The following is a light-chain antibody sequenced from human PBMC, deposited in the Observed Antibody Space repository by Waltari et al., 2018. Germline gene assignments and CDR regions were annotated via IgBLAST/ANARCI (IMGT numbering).Light chain of an antibody. V-gene: IGKV3-15*01. CDR3: HQYNNWPPWT. J-gene: IGKJ1*01. CDR1: QSISSN. Sequence: EIVMTQSPATLSVSPGEGATLSCRASQSISSNLAWYQQRPGQAPRLLIFATSTRATGVPARFRGSGSWTEVTLTISSMQSEDFAIYYCHQYNNWPPWTFGQGTKVEIK. CDR2: ATS.